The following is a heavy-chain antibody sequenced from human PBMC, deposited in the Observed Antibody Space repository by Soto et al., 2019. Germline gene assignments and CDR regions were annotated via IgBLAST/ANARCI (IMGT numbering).Heavy chain of an antibody. V-gene: IGHV3-21*06. J-gene: IGHJ4*02. CDR1: GFTFSYYP. Sequence: LRLSCAASGFTFSYYPLHWVRRAPGKGLEWVSSISGIRDYIRYADSVKGRFTISRDNAKTSLYLQMNSLTAEDTAVYYCAREGVHNYTEYYFDYWGQGTLVTVSS. CDR2: ISGIRDYI. D-gene: IGHD3-10*01. CDR3: AREGVHNYTEYYFDY.